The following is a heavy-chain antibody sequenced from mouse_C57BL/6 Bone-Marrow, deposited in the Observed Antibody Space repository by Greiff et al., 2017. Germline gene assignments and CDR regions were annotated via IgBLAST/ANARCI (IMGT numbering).Heavy chain of an antibody. Sequence: VQLQQPGAELVKPGASVKMSCKASGYTFTSYWITWVKQRPGQGLEWIGDIYPGSGSTNYNEKFKSKATLTVDTSSSTAYMQLSSLTSEYSAVYDWSRGIYYGNRYFDVWGTGTTVTGSS. D-gene: IGHD2-1*01. V-gene: IGHV1-55*01. CDR3: SRGIYYGNRYFDV. J-gene: IGHJ1*03. CDR1: GYTFTSYW. CDR2: IYPGSGST.